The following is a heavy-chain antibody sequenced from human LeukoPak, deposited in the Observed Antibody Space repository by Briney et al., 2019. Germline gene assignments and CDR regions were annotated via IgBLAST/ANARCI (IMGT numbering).Heavy chain of an antibody. V-gene: IGHV5-51*01. CDR1: GYSFTIYW. CDR2: IYPGDFDT. CDR3: ARQRYSSSWSDFDY. Sequence: GESLKISCKGSGYSFTIYWIGWVRQMPGKGPEWMGIIYPGDFDTRYSPSFQGQVTISADKSISTAYLQWSSLKASDTAMYYCARQRYSSSWSDFDYWGQGTLVTVSS. D-gene: IGHD6-13*01. J-gene: IGHJ4*02.